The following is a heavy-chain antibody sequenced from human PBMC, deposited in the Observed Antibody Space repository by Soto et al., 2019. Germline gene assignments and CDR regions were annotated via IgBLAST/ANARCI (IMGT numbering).Heavy chain of an antibody. V-gene: IGHV3-15*01. D-gene: IGHD3-22*01. J-gene: IGHJ4*02. CDR3: TTDSALNYYDSSGLYYFDY. Sequence: EVQLVESGGGLVKPGGSLRLSCAASGFTFSNAWMSWVRQAPGKGLEWVGRIKSKTDGGTTDYAAPVKGRFTISRDASKNTLYLQMNSLKTEDTAVYYCTTDSALNYYDSSGLYYFDYWGQGTLVTVSS. CDR1: GFTFSNAW. CDR2: IKSKTDGGTT.